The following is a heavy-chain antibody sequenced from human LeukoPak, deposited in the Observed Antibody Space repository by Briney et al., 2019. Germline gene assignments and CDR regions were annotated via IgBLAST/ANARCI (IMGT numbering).Heavy chain of an antibody. CDR1: GGTFSSYA. D-gene: IGHD3/OR15-3a*01. CDR3: ARVLDPYNWFDP. CDR2: IIPIFGTA. J-gene: IGHJ5*02. V-gene: IGHV1-69*05. Sequence: ASVKVSCKASGGTFSSYAISWVRQAPGQGLEWMGGIIPIFGTANYAQKFQGRVTTTTDESTSTAYMELSSLRSEDTAVYYCARVLDPYNWFDPWGQGTLVTVSS.